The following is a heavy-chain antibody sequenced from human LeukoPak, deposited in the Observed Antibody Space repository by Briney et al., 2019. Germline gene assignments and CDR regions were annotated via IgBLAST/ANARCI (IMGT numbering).Heavy chain of an antibody. CDR3: ATVKYSSSSDEYNWFDP. D-gene: IGHD6-6*01. CDR1: GYTLTELS. Sequence: GASVKVSCKVSGYTLTELSMHWVRQAPGKGLEWMGGFDPEDGETIYAQKFQGRVTMTEDTSTDTAYMELSSLRSEDTAVYYCATVKYSSSSDEYNWFDPWGQGTLVTVSS. J-gene: IGHJ5*02. V-gene: IGHV1-24*01. CDR2: FDPEDGET.